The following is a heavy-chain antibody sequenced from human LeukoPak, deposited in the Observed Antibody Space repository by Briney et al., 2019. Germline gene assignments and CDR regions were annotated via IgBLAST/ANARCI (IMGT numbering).Heavy chain of an antibody. Sequence: SQTLSLTCAISGDSVPSNSAVWNWIRQSPSRGLEWLGRTYYRSKWYNDYAVSVKSRITINPDTSKNQFSLQLNSVTPEDTAVYYCARQTRNVREGSRELDYWGQGTLVTVSS. D-gene: IGHD3-10*01. V-gene: IGHV6-1*01. CDR3: ARQTRNVREGSRELDY. CDR2: TYYRSKWYN. J-gene: IGHJ4*02. CDR1: GDSVPSNSAV.